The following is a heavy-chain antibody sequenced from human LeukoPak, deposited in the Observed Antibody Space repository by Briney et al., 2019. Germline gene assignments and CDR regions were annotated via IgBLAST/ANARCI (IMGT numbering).Heavy chain of an antibody. CDR1: GGSFSGYY. J-gene: IGHJ2*01. D-gene: IGHD1-14*01. Sequence: SETLSLTCAVYGGSFSGYYWSWIRQPPGKGLEWIGYIYYSGSTNYNPSLKSRVTISVDTSKNQFSLKLSSVTAADTAVYYCARHGTRYWYFDLWGRGTLVTVSS. V-gene: IGHV4-59*08. CDR3: ARHGTRYWYFDL. CDR2: IYYSGST.